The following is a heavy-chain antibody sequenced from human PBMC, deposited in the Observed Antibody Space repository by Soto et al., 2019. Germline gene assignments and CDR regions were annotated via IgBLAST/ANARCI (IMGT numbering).Heavy chain of an antibody. CDR1: GYIFTSYA. D-gene: IGHD2-2*01. J-gene: IGHJ5*02. CDR3: AKEKISTSCCNWFDP. CDR2: INAGNGNT. V-gene: IGHV1-3*01. Sequence: ASVKVSCKASGYIFTSYAIHWMRQAPGQRLEWMGWINAGNGNTKVPQKFQGRVTFTRDTSKNTLYLQMNSLRAEDTAVYYCAKEKISTSCCNWFDPWGQGTLVTVSS.